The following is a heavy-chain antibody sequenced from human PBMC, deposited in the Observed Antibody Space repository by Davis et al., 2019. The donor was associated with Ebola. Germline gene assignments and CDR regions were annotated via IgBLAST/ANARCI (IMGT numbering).Heavy chain of an antibody. D-gene: IGHD6-13*01. J-gene: IGHJ6*02. CDR3: ARNGGIAAAGTDYYYGMDV. CDR1: GGTFSSYA. Sequence: SVKVSCKASGGTFSSYAISWVRQAPGQGLEWMGGIIPIFGTANYAQKFQGRVTITADESTSTAYMELSSLRSEDTAVYYCARNGGIAAAGTDYYYGMDVWGQGTTVTVSS. CDR2: IIPIFGTA. V-gene: IGHV1-69*13.